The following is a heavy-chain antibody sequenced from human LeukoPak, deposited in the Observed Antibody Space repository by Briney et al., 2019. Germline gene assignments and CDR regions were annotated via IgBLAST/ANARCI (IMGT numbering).Heavy chain of an antibody. CDR3: AKSSDAMSGWFDP. D-gene: IGHD2-2*01. Sequence: GRSLRLYCAASGFTFDDYAMHWVRQAPGKGLEWDSGISWNSGSIGYPDSVKGRFTISRYNAKNSLYLQMNSLRAEDTALYYCAKSSDAMSGWFDPWGQGTLVTVSS. V-gene: IGHV3-9*01. CDR1: GFTFDDYA. J-gene: IGHJ5*02. CDR2: ISWNSGSI.